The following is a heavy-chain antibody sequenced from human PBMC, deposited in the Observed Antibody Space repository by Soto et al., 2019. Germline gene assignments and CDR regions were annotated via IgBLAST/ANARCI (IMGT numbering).Heavy chain of an antibody. CDR1: GGSISSSSYY. V-gene: IGHV4-39*01. Sequence: SETLSLTCTVSGGSISSSSYYWGWIRQPPGKGLEWIGSIYYSGRTYYNPSLKSRVTISVDTSNNQFSLKLSSVTAADPAVYYCARHRRYYDFWSGYYGYYYYYGMDVWGQGTTVTVSS. CDR3: ARHRRYYDFWSGYYGYYYYYGMDV. J-gene: IGHJ6*02. CDR2: IYYSGRT. D-gene: IGHD3-3*01.